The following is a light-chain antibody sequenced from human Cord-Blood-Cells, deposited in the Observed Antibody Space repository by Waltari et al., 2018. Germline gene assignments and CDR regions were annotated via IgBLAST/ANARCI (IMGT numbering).Light chain of an antibody. CDR2: DVS. CDR1: SSDVGGYNY. J-gene: IGLJ3*02. V-gene: IGLV2-14*01. Sequence: QSALTQPASVSGSPGQSITISCTGTSSDVGGYNYVSWYQQHPDKAPKLMIYDVSNRSSGVSNRFSGSKSGNTASLTISGLQAEDEADYYCSSYTSSSTLVFGGGTKLTAL. CDR3: SSYTSSSTLV.